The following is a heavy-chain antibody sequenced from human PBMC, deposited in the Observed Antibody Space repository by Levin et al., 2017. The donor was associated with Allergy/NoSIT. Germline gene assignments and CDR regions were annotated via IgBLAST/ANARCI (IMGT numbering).Heavy chain of an antibody. V-gene: IGHV3-23*01. CDR3: AKTGYGEPGDH. D-gene: IGHD3-9*01. CDR2: IDGSGGT. J-gene: IGHJ5*02. Sequence: LAGGSLRLSCVASGFTFSRYRMSWVRQAPGKGLERVSGIDGSGGTYYADSVKGRFTISRDNSRNTLYLQMNSLRAEDTAIYYCAKTGYGEPGDHWGQGTLVTVSS. CDR1: GFTFSRYR.